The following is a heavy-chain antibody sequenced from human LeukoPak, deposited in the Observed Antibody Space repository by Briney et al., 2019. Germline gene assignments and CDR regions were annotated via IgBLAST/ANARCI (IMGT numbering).Heavy chain of an antibody. CDR3: ARKRAVAGDYYCYYYMDV. Sequence: ASVEVSCKASGYTFTGYYMHWVRQAPGQGLEWMGWINPNSGGTNYAQKFQGRVTMTRDTSISTAYMELSRLRSDDTAVYYCARKRAVAGDYYCYYYMDVWGKGTTVTVSS. J-gene: IGHJ6*03. D-gene: IGHD6-19*01. CDR1: GYTFTGYY. V-gene: IGHV1-2*02. CDR2: INPNSGGT.